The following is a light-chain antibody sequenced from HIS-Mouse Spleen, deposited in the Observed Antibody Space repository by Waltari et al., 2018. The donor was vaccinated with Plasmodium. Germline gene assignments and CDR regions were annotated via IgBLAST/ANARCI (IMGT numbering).Light chain of an antibody. J-gene: IGLJ2*01. CDR3: SSYAGSNNLV. CDR1: SSDVGGYNY. CDR2: QVS. V-gene: IGLV2-8*01. Sequence: QSALTQPPSAAGSPGQSVTISCTGTSSDVGGYNYVSWYQQHPGKAPKLMRYQVSQRPSGVPVRFSGSKSGNTASLTVCGRQAEDEADYYCSSYAGSNNLVFGGGTKLTVL.